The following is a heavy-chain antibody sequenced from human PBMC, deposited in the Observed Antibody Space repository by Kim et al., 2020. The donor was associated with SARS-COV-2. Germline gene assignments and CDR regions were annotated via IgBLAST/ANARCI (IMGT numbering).Heavy chain of an antibody. CDR3: ARDRAPWLASRYCYAIDV. CDR1: GFTFSNSA. J-gene: IGHJ3*01. V-gene: IGHV3-30-3*01. Sequence: GGSLRLSCAASGFTFSNSAIHWVRQAPGKGLEWVGVISYDGSNNYYADSVTGRFTISRDNYKDTLYLHMHSLRIDAAALSYYARDRAPWLASRYCYAIDV. D-gene: IGHD6-19*01. CDR2: ISYDGSNN.